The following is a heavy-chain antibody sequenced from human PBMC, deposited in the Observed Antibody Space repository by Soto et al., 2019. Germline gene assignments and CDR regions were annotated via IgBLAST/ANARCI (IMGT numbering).Heavy chain of an antibody. V-gene: IGHV1-69*13. CDR1: GATFSSYA. CDR3: AREELPADYYYGMDV. Sequence: SVKVSCKASGATFSSYAISWVRQAPVQGLEWMGGIIPIVGTANYAQKFQGRVTITADESTSTAYMELRSLRSEHTAVYSCAREELPADYYYGMDVWGQGTTVTVSS. J-gene: IGHJ6*02. CDR2: IIPIVGTA. D-gene: IGHD1-26*01.